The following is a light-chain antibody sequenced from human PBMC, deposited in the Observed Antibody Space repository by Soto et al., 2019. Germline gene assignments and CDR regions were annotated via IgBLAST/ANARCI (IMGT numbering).Light chain of an antibody. J-gene: IGLJ1*01. CDR2: DND. V-gene: IGLV1-51*01. CDR3: GTWDSSLSVL. Sequence: QSVLTQPPSVSAAPGQKVTISFSGSSSNIGSYFVSWYQQLPGTAPKLLIYDNDKRPSGIPDRFSGSKSGTSATLGITGLQTGDEADYYCGTWDSSLSVLLGTGTKVTVL. CDR1: SSNIGSYF.